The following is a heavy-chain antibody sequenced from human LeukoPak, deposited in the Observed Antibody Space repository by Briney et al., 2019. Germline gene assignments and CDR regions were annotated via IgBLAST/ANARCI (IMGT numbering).Heavy chain of an antibody. V-gene: IGHV4-59*08. CDR2: IYYRGST. CDR1: GGSISSYY. J-gene: IGHJ6*02. CDR3: ARLESYYYYYGMDV. Sequence: SETLSLTCTVSGGSISSYYWSWIRQPPGKGLEWIGYIYYRGSTNYNPSLKSRVTISVDTSKNQFSLKLSSVTAADTAVYYCARLESYYYYYGMDVWGQGTTVTVSS.